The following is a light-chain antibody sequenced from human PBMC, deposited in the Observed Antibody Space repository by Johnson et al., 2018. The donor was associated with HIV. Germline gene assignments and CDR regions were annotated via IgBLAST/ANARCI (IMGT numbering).Light chain of an antibody. Sequence: QSVLTQPPSVSAAPGQKVTISCSGSSSNIGNNYVSWYQQVPGTAPKLLIFDNNKRPSGIPDRFSGSKSGTSATLGITGLQTGDEADYYCGTWDSGLSGGLYLFGTGTKVTVL. V-gene: IGLV1-51*01. CDR1: SSNIGNNY. CDR2: DNN. CDR3: GTWDSGLSGGLYL. J-gene: IGLJ1*01.